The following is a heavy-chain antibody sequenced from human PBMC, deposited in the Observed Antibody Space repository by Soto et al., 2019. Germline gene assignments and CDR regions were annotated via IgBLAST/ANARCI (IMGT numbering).Heavy chain of an antibody. Sequence: GASVKVSCKASGGTFSSYTISWVRPAPGQGLEWMGRIIPILGIANYAQKFQGRVTITADKSTSTAYMELSSLRSEDTAVYYCARPRKQWLVYDWFDPWGQGTLVTVSS. CDR2: IIPILGIA. CDR1: GGTFSSYT. V-gene: IGHV1-69*02. J-gene: IGHJ5*02. D-gene: IGHD6-19*01. CDR3: ARPRKQWLVYDWFDP.